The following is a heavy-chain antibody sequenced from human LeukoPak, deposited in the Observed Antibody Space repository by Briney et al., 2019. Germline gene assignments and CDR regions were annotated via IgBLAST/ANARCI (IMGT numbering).Heavy chain of an antibody. D-gene: IGHD2-15*01. CDR2: ISSSGSTI. CDR1: GFIFSSYE. Sequence: GGSLRLSCAASGFIFSSYEMNWVRQAPGKGLEWVSYISSSGSTIYYADSVKGRFTISRDNAKNSLYLQMNSLRAEDTAVYYCARLPRYCSGGSCSYWGQGTLVTVSS. CDR3: ARLPRYCSGGSCSY. J-gene: IGHJ4*02. V-gene: IGHV3-48*03.